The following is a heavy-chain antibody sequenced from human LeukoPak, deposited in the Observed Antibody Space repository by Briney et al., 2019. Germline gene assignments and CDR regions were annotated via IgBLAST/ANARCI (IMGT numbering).Heavy chain of an antibody. Sequence: GGSLRLSCAASGFTFSSYAMSWVRQAPGKGLEWVSAISGSGGSTYYADSVKGRFTISRDNSKDTLYLQMNSLRAEDTAVYYCAKDLWELLIFDYWGQGTLVTVSS. J-gene: IGHJ4*02. CDR2: ISGSGGST. CDR1: GFTFSSYA. D-gene: IGHD1-26*01. V-gene: IGHV3-23*01. CDR3: AKDLWELLIFDY.